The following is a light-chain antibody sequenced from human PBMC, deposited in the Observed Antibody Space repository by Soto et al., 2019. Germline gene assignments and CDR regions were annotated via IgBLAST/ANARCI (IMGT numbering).Light chain of an antibody. CDR2: KAS. V-gene: IGKV1-5*03. Sequence: EIQMTQSLSLVSESVGEGVTVDFLASQEISSWLAWYQQKPGKAPKLLIYKASSLESGVPSRFSGSGSGTECTLTISSLQPDDFATYYCQQYNSYPRTVGQGTKVDI. CDR1: QEISSW. CDR3: QQYNSYPRT. J-gene: IGKJ1*01.